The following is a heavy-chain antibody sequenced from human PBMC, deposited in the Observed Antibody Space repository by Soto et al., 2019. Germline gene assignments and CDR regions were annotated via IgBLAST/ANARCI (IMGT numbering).Heavy chain of an antibody. CDR2: IYYSGST. CDR3: ARDNSGWIAAAGPQGFDP. V-gene: IGHV4-31*03. Sequence: QVQLQESGPGLVKPSQTLSLTCTVSGGSISSGGYYWSWIRQHPGKGLEWIGYIYYSGSTYYNPSLKSRVTISVDTSKNQCSLKLSSVTAADTAVYYCARDNSGWIAAAGPQGFDPWGQGTLVTVSS. D-gene: IGHD6-13*01. CDR1: GGSISSGGYY. J-gene: IGHJ5*02.